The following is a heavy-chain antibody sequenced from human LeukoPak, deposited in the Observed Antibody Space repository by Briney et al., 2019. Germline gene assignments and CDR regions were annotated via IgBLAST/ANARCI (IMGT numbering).Heavy chain of an antibody. CDR3: AKGMYSSSWYFDY. D-gene: IGHD6-13*01. Sequence: GGSLRLSCAASGFTFSSYGMHWVRQALGKGLEWVAFIRYDGSNKYYADSVKGRFTISRDNSKNTLYLQMNSLRAEDTAVYYCAKGMYSSSWYFDYWGQGTLVTVSS. J-gene: IGHJ4*02. CDR1: GFTFSSYG. V-gene: IGHV3-30*02. CDR2: IRYDGSNK.